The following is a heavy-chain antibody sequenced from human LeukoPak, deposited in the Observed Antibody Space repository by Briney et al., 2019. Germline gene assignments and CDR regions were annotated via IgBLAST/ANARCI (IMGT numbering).Heavy chain of an antibody. V-gene: IGHV4-39*07. CDR3: ARWAPMATPGGLREYYYYMDV. CDR1: DGSFSSSTYH. D-gene: IGHD3-10*01. CDR2: IYYSGST. J-gene: IGHJ6*03. Sequence: SETLSLTCTFSDGSFSSSTYHWGGICQPPGKGLEWIGTIYYSGSTNYNPSLKSRVTISVDTSKNQFSLKLSSVTAADTAVYYCARWAPMATPGGLREYYYYMDVWGKGTTVTVSS.